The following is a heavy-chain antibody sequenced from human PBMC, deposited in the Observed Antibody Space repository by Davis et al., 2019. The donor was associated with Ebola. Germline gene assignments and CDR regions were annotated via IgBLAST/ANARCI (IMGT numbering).Heavy chain of an antibody. V-gene: IGHV3-21*01. J-gene: IGHJ6*04. CDR3: ASEPTYCTNGVCLYYYYGMDV. Sequence: GESLKISCAASGFTFSSYSMNWVRQAPGKGLEWVSSISSSSSYIYYADSVKGRFTISRDNAKNSLYLQMNSLRAEDTAVYYCASEPTYCTNGVCLYYYYGMDVWGKGTTVTVSS. CDR2: ISSSSSYI. CDR1: GFTFSSYS. D-gene: IGHD2-8*01.